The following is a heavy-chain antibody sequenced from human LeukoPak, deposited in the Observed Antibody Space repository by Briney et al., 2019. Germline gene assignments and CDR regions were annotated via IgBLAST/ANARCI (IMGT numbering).Heavy chain of an antibody. J-gene: IGHJ4*02. CDR1: GFTFSSYS. Sequence: PGGSLRLSCAASGFTFSSYSMNWVRQAPGKGLEWVSYISSSSSTIYYADSVKGRFTISRDNAKNSLYLQMNSLRAEDTAVYYCARDVGSCSFDYWGQGTLVTVSS. CDR3: ARDVGSCSFDY. CDR2: ISSSSSTI. V-gene: IGHV3-48*04. D-gene: IGHD2-15*01.